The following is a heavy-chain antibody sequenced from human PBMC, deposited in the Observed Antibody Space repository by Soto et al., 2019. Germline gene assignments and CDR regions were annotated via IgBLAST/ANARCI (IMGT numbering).Heavy chain of an antibody. CDR2: TYRNGST. V-gene: IGHV4-4*02. D-gene: IGHD1-7*01. CDR3: ASRDPGTSVDD. CDR1: GVSLTSNNW. J-gene: IGHJ4*02. Sequence: EALSLTSADSGVSLTSNNWWTLVRQPPVQGLEWIGETYRNGSTNYNPSLKSRVTISLDKSEKQLSLKVTSLTAADTAVYYCASRDPGTSVDDWGQGTLVTVSS.